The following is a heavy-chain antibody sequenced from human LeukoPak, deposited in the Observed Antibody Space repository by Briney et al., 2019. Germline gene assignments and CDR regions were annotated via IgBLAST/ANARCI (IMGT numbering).Heavy chain of an antibody. J-gene: IGHJ4*02. V-gene: IGHV4-4*07. Sequence: SETLSLTCTVSGGSISSYYWSWIRQPAGKGLEWIGRIYTSGSTNYNPSLKSRVTISVDTSKNQFSLKLSSVTAADTAVYYCARGRATRALYYFDYWGQGTLVTVSS. CDR3: ARGRATRALYYFDY. CDR2: IYTSGST. CDR1: GGSISSYY.